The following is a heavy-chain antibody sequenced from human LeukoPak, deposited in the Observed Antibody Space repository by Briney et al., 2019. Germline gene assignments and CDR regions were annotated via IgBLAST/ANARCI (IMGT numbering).Heavy chain of an antibody. Sequence: GGSLRLSCAASGFTFSSYWMYWVRQDPGKGLVLVRRIKSKSDGGTTDYAAPVKGRFAISRDDSRNTLYLQMDSLKTEDTAVYFCSYYYDSSSYVDYWGQGTLVTVSS. CDR2: IKSKSDGGTT. CDR3: SYYYDSSSYVDY. D-gene: IGHD3-22*01. CDR1: GFTFSSYW. J-gene: IGHJ4*02. V-gene: IGHV3-15*01.